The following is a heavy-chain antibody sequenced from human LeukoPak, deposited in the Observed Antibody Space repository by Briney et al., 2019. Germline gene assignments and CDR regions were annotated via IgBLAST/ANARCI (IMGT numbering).Heavy chain of an antibody. J-gene: IGHJ4*02. V-gene: IGHV1-46*01. D-gene: IGHD2-2*01. Sequence: GASVKVSCKASGYTFTGYYLHWLRQPPGQGLDGMGIINPSGGSTNYAQKFQGRVTMTRDMSTSTVYMELSSLRSEDTAVYYCAREGDGVAAASSFDYWGQGTLVTVSS. CDR3: AREGDGVAAASSFDY. CDR1: GYTFTGYY. CDR2: INPSGGST.